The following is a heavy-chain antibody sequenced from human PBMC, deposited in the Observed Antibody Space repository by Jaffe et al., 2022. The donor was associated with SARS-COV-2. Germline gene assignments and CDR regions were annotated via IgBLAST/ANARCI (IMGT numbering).Heavy chain of an antibody. CDR2: IKSKTDGGTT. J-gene: IGHJ6*02. Sequence: EVQLVESGGGLVKPGGSLRLSCAASGFTFSNAWMSWVRQAPGKGLEWVGRIKSKTDGGTTDYAAPVKGRFTISRDDSKNTLYLQMNSLKTEDTAVYYCTSFYYYYGMDVWGQGTTVTVSS. CDR1: GFTFSNAW. CDR3: TSFYYYYGMDV. V-gene: IGHV3-15*01.